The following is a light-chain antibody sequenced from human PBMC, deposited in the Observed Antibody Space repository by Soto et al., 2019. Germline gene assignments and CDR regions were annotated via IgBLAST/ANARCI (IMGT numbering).Light chain of an antibody. J-gene: IGKJ4*01. V-gene: IGKV3-11*01. CDR1: QSVSIY. CDR3: QHRSNWPPT. CDR2: DTS. Sequence: EIVLTQSPATLSLSPGERATLSCRASQSVSIYLAWYQQKPGQAPRLLIYDTSNRATGIPARFSGSGSGTDLTLTISSLEPEDFAIYYCQHRSNWPPTFGGGTKVEIK.